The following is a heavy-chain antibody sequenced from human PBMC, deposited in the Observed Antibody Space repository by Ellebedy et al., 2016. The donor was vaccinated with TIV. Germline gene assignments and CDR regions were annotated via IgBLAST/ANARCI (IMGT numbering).Heavy chain of an antibody. J-gene: IGHJ4*02. CDR2: IYYSGST. D-gene: IGHD5-18*01. CDR1: GGSISSYY. CDR3: ARHSAAMVTAHFDY. Sequence: MPSETLSLTCTVSGGSISSYYWSWIRQPPGKGLEWIGYIYYSGSTNYNPSLKSRVTISVDTSKNQFSLKLSSVTAADTAVYYCARHSAAMVTAHFDYWGQGTLVTVSS. V-gene: IGHV4-59*08.